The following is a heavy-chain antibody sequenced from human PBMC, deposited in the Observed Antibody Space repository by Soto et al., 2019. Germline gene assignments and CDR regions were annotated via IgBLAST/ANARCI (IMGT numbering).Heavy chain of an antibody. Sequence: GASVKVSCKASGYTFTSYGINWVRQATGQGLEWMGWMNPNSGNTGYAQKFQGRVTMTRNTSISTAYMELSSLRSEDTAVYYCARAYDFWSGYPDYWGQGTLVTVSS. CDR1: GYTFTSYG. D-gene: IGHD3-3*01. V-gene: IGHV1-8*01. CDR2: MNPNSGNT. CDR3: ARAYDFWSGYPDY. J-gene: IGHJ4*02.